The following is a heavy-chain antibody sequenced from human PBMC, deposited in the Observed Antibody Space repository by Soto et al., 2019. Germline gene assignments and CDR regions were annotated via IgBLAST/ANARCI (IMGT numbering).Heavy chain of an antibody. CDR1: GGTFSSYA. Sequence: SVKVSCKASGGTFSSYAISWVRQAPGQGLEWMGGIIPIFGTANYAQKFQGRVTITADESTSTAYMELSSLRSEDTAVYYCARSYYYGSGSYRVVYYYYGMDVWGQGTTVTVSS. CDR2: IIPIFGTA. J-gene: IGHJ6*02. D-gene: IGHD3-10*01. V-gene: IGHV1-69*13. CDR3: ARSYYYGSGSYRVVYYYYGMDV.